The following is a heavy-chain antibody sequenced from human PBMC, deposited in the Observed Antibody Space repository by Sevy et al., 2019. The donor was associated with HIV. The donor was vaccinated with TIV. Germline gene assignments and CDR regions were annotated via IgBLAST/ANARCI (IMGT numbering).Heavy chain of an antibody. J-gene: IGHJ4*02. CDR2: IYFTGNT. V-gene: IGHV4-59*01. Sequence: SETLSLTCSASGGSISSYFWTWVRQSPGKGLEWIGNIYFTGNTDYSPSLKSRATLSLDTSKSQFSLTLKSVTAADTAIYFCARDSTTRPRVLDYWGQGTLVTVSS. D-gene: IGHD1-1*01. CDR1: GGSISSYF. CDR3: ARDSTTRPRVLDY.